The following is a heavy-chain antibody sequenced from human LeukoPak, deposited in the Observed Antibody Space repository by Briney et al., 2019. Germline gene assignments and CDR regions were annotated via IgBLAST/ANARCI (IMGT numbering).Heavy chain of an antibody. CDR2: IYPGDSET. J-gene: IGHJ4*02. V-gene: IGHV5-51*01. CDR1: GYKFTNYW. CDR3: ARALRTGQGDYVPVL. Sequence: PGESLKISCKASGYKFTNYWIGWVRQMPGKGLEWMTIIYPGDSETRYSPSFQGQVTISADKSIGTMYLQWSSRKASDTAIYYCARALRTGQGDYVPVLWGQGTLVIVSS. D-gene: IGHD4-17*01.